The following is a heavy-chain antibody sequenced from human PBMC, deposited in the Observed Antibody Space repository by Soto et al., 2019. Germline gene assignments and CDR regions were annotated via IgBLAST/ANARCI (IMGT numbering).Heavy chain of an antibody. CDR3: ARTPAKTYYYDSSGYADAFDI. CDR1: GFTFSSYA. V-gene: IGHV3-30-3*01. CDR2: ISYDGSNK. J-gene: IGHJ3*02. D-gene: IGHD3-22*01. Sequence: LRLSCLASGFTFSSYAMHWVRQAPGKGLEWVAVISYDGSNKYYADSVKGRFTISRDNSKNTLYLQMNSLRAEDTAVYYCARTPAKTYYYDSSGYADAFDIWGQGTMVTVSS.